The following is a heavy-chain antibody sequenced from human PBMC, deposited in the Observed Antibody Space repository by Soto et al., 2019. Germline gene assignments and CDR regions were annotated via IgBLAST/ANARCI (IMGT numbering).Heavy chain of an antibody. D-gene: IGHD3-16*02. J-gene: IGHJ4*02. Sequence: QITLKESGPTLVKPTQTLTLTCTFSGFSLTTSGEGVGWIRQPPGKALEWLALIYWDDGKPYSTSLKSRLTITKDTSKSQVVLSMTNMDPVDTATYYCAHGSRYVWRTYRPYFDYWGQGTLVTVSS. CDR2: IYWDDGK. V-gene: IGHV2-5*02. CDR3: AHGSRYVWRTYRPYFDY. CDR1: GFSLTTSGEG.